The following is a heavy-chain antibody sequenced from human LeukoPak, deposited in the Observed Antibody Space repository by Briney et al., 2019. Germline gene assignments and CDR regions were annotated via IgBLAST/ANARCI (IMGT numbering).Heavy chain of an antibody. CDR2: IYYSGST. Sequence: PSETLSRNGTVSGVSISSYYWSWLRQPPGQGLEWFGYIYYSGSTNDNPSLKSRVTISVNTSKNQFSLKMSSVTAATTAVYCGAREDSVSCRDNYNGMGTWGQGTTRTVSS. D-gene: IGHD2-15*01. V-gene: IGHV4-59*01. CDR3: AREDSVSCRDNYNGMGT. CDR1: GVSISSYY. J-gene: IGHJ6*02.